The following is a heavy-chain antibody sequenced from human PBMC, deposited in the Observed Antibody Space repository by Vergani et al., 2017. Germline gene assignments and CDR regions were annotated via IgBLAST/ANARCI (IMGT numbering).Heavy chain of an antibody. CDR1: GFTFSSYS. CDR2: ISSSSSYI. V-gene: IGHV3-21*01. CDR3: ARDRTVVVPAAIGGSYYYYMDV. D-gene: IGHD2-2*02. Sequence: EVQLVESGGGLVKPGGSLRLSCAASGFTFSSYSMNWVRQAPGKGLEWVSSISSSSSYIYYADSVKGRFTISRDNAKNSLYLQMNSLRAEDTAVYYCARDRTVVVPAAIGGSYYYYMDVWGKXP. J-gene: IGHJ6*03.